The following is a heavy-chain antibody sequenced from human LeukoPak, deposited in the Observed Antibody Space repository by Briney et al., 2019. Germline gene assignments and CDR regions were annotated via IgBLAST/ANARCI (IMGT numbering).Heavy chain of an antibody. CDR2: ISYDGSNK. J-gene: IGHJ4*02. D-gene: IGHD3-10*01. V-gene: IGHV3-30*01. Sequence: GGSLRLSCAASGFTFSSYAMHWVRQAPGKGLEWVAVISYDGSNKYYADSVKGRFTISRDNSKNTLYLQMNSLRAEDTAVYYCARDWYYGSGSYMPDYWGQGTLVTVSS. CDR1: GFTFSSYA. CDR3: ARDWYYGSGSYMPDY.